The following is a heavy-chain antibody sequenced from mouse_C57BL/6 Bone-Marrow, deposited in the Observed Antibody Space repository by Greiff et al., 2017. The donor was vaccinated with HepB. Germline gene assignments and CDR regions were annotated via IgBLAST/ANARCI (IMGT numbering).Heavy chain of an antibody. CDR2: IHPNSGST. Sequence: QVQLKQSGAELVKPGASVKLSCKASGYTFTSYWMHWVKQRPGQGLEWIGMIHPNSGSTNYNEKFKSKATLTVDKSSSTAYMQLSSLTSEDSAVYYCARFTTGVATRNYYAMDYWGQGTSVTVSS. D-gene: IGHD1-1*01. CDR3: ARFTTGVATRNYYAMDY. J-gene: IGHJ4*01. V-gene: IGHV1-64*01. CDR1: GYTFTSYW.